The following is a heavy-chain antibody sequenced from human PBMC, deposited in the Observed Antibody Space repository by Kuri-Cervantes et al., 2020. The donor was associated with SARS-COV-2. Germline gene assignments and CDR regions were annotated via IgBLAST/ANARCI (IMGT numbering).Heavy chain of an antibody. CDR3: ATVFPPDTYHFDY. J-gene: IGHJ4*02. CDR1: GGSISSSSYY. V-gene: IGHV4-39*07. CDR2: INHSGST. Sequence: SETLSLTCTVSGGSISSSSYYWGWIRQPPGKGREWIVEINHSGSTDYNPSLKSRVTVSVDTSKSQFSLKLSSVTAEDTAVYYCATVFPPDTYHFDYWGQGTLVTVSS. D-gene: IGHD2-2*01.